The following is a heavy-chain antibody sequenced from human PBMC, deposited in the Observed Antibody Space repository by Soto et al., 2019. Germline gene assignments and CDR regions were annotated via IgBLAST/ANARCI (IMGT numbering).Heavy chain of an antibody. CDR2: MYYRGDT. Sequence: SETLSLTCTVSGGSVNSYGYYWTWIRQSPGKGLEWIGSMYYRGDTYHNPSLKSRVSLSVDTSKEQFSLNLTPVTAADTALYYFGQVGICATPHRDVDYWGQGTLVTVSS. V-gene: IGHV4-30-4*01. CDR1: GGSVNSYGYY. D-gene: IGHD3-16*01. CDR3: GQVGICATPHRDVDY. J-gene: IGHJ4*02.